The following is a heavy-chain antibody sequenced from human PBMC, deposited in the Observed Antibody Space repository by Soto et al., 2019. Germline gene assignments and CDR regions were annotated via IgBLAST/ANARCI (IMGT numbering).Heavy chain of an antibody. Sequence: GGSLRLSCAASGFTFSSYWMSWVRQAPGKGLEWVANIKQDGSEKYYVDSVKGRFTISRDNAKNSLYLQMNSLRAEDTAVYYCARVGYDFWSGYYRALLAPKYGMDVWGQGTTVTVSS. CDR2: IKQDGSEK. CDR1: GFTFSSYW. D-gene: IGHD3-3*01. J-gene: IGHJ6*02. CDR3: ARVGYDFWSGYYRALLAPKYGMDV. V-gene: IGHV3-7*01.